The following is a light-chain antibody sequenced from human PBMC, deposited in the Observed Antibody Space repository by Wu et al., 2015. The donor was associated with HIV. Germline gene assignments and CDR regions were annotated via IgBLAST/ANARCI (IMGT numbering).Light chain of an antibody. CDR2: SVA. CDR1: QTVGRK. CDR3: QQYREWPRT. Sequence: EIQMTQSPATLSVSPGERATLSCRSSQTVGRKVAWYQQRPGQAPRIVMHSVATRAAQVPARFSGGGSETEFTLTISSLQFEDFAVYYCQQYREWPRTFGQGT. V-gene: IGKV3-15*01. J-gene: IGKJ1*01.